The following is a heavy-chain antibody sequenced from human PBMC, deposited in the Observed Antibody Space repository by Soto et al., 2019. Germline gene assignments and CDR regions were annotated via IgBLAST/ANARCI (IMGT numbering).Heavy chain of an antibody. CDR1: GGSISSGGDY. Sequence: PSETLSLTCTVSGGSISSGGDYWSWIRQHPGKGLDWIGYIYYSGSTYYNPSLKSRVTISVDTSKNQFSLKLSSVTAADTAVYYCAREVVTTVTTHLEYYYYMDVWGKGTTVTVSS. CDR2: IYYSGST. V-gene: IGHV4-31*03. J-gene: IGHJ6*03. D-gene: IGHD4-17*01. CDR3: AREVVTTVTTHLEYYYYMDV.